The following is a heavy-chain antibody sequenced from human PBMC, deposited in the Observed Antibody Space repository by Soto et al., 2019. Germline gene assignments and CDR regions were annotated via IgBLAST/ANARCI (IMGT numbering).Heavy chain of an antibody. CDR1: GGSISSYY. CDR2: IYYSGST. D-gene: IGHD5-18*01. CDR3: ARGAQLWFNWFDP. J-gene: IGHJ5*02. Sequence: NPSETLSLTCTVSGGSISSYYWSWIRQPPGKGLEWIGYIYYSGSTNYNPSLKSRVTISVDTSKNQFSLKLSSVTAADTAVYYCARGAQLWFNWFDPWGQGTLVTVSS. V-gene: IGHV4-59*01.